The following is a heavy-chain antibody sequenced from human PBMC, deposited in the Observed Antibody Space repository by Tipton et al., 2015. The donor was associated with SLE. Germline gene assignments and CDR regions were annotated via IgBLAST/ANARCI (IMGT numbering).Heavy chain of an antibody. V-gene: IGHV4-39*07. CDR3: ARDELADWIQGRNWFDP. CDR2: IYYSGST. Sequence: GLVKPSETLSLTCAVSGGSISSSSYYWGWIRQPPGKGLEWIGSIYYSGSTYYNPSLKSRVTISVDTSKNQFSLKLSSVTAADTAVYYCARDELADWIQGRNWFDPWGQGTLVTVSS. D-gene: IGHD5-18*01. J-gene: IGHJ5*02. CDR1: GGSISSSSYY.